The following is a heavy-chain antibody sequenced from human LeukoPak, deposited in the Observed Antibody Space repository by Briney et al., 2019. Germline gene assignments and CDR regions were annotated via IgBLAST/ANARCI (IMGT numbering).Heavy chain of an antibody. J-gene: IGHJ4*02. CDR3: ARGPPLGDYGSGSYFSY. D-gene: IGHD3-10*01. CDR2: ISSSSSYI. Sequence: GGSLRLSCAASGFTFSSYSMNWVRQAPGKGLEWVPSISSSSSYIYYADSVKGRFTISRDNAKNSLYLQMNSLRAEDTAVYYCARGPPLGDYGSGSYFSYWGQGTLVTVSS. V-gene: IGHV3-21*01. CDR1: GFTFSSYS.